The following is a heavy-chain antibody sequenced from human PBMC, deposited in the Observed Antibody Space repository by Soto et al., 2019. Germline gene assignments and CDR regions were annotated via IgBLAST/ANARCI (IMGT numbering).Heavy chain of an antibody. CDR2: ISYDGSDK. CDR1: GFTFSTYA. Sequence: QVQLVQSGGGVVQPGRSLRLSCAASGFTFSTYAMHWVRQAPGKGLEWVAVISYDGSDKYYADSVKGRFTISRDNSKNTLYLQMHSLTAEDTAVYYCARWSYDILTGYYSQFDYWGQGTLVTVSS. D-gene: IGHD3-9*01. CDR3: ARWSYDILTGYYSQFDY. V-gene: IGHV3-30*04. J-gene: IGHJ4*02.